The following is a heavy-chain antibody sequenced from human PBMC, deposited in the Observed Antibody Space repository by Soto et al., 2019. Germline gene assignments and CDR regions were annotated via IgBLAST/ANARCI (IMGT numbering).Heavy chain of an antibody. Sequence: GGSRRLSWAASGFTFSSYWMSWVRQAPGMELEWVAKVKKDGIAKYYVDSVKGRFTITIDNTKTSLYLQMNSLRVEDKALYYCARDSPFIVVVPAASDYWGQGTLVTVSS. V-gene: IGHV3-7*01. J-gene: IGHJ4*02. CDR2: VKKDGIAK. CDR3: ARDSPFIVVVPAASDY. D-gene: IGHD2-2*01. CDR1: GFTFSSYW.